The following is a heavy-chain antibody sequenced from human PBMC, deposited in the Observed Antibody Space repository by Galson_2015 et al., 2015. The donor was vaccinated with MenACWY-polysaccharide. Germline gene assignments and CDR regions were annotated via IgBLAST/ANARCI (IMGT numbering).Heavy chain of an antibody. CDR2: INEGGSDK. D-gene: IGHD3-10*01. CDR1: GFTFSNYW. CDR3: ARGGNGAPDY. J-gene: IGHJ4*02. Sequence: SLRLSCAASGFTFSNYWMSWVRQAPGKGLEWVATINEGGSDKFHLDSVKGRFTISRDNAKDSLYLQMNSLRADDTAVYSCARGGNGAPDYWGQGTLVTVSS. V-gene: IGHV3-7*03.